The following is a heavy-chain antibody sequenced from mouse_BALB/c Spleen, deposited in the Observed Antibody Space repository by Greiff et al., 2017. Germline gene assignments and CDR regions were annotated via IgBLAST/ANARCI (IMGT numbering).Heavy chain of an antibody. Sequence: QVQLQQSGPELVKPGASVKMSCKASGYTFTSYYIHWVKQRPGQGLEWIGWIYPGDGSTKYNEKFKGKTTLTADKSYSTAYMLLSSLTSEDSAIYFCANGYYGNFYAMDYWGQGTSVTVSS. CDR3: ANGYYGNFYAMDY. CDR1: GYTFTSYY. D-gene: IGHD2-1*01. J-gene: IGHJ4*01. CDR2: IYPGDGST. V-gene: IGHV1S56*01.